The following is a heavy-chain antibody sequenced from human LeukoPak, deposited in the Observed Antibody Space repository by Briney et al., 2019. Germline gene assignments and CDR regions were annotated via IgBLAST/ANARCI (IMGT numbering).Heavy chain of an antibody. CDR2: INPSGGST. J-gene: IGHJ5*02. CDR1: GYTFTSYY. Sequence: ASVKVSCKASGYTFTSYYMHWVRQAPGQGLEWMGIINPSGGSTSYAQKFQGRVTMTRDTSTSTVYMELSSLRSEDTAVYYGARGPITMVRGVRGWFDPWGQGTLVTVSS. D-gene: IGHD3-10*01. V-gene: IGHV1-46*01. CDR3: ARGPITMVRGVRGWFDP.